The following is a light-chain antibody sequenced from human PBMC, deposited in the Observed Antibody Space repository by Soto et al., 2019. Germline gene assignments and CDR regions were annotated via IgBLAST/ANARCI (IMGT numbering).Light chain of an antibody. V-gene: IGKV1-39*01. CDR1: QNIYTY. CDR2: TAS. CDR3: QQSYSTPFT. J-gene: IGKJ3*01. Sequence: DIQMTQSPSSLSASVGDRVTITCRTSQNIYTYLNWYQQKLGQAPKVVIYTASSLESEVPSRFSGSGSGTDFTLTISGLQPEDFETYYCQQSYSTPFTFGPGTKLDI.